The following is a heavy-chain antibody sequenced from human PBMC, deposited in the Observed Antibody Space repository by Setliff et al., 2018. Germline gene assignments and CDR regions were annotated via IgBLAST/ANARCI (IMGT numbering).Heavy chain of an antibody. V-gene: IGHV4-31*03. CDR3: ARDLYSSSSGGFYYYYYYMDV. CDR1: GGPISSSGYY. Sequence: SETLSLTCTVSGGPISSSGYYWSWIRQHPGKGLEWIGYIYHSGSTYYNPSLKSRVTISVDRSKNQFSLKLSSVIAADTAVYYCARDLYSSSSGGFYYYYYYMDVWGKGTTVTVSS. D-gene: IGHD6-6*01. J-gene: IGHJ6*03. CDR2: IYHSGST.